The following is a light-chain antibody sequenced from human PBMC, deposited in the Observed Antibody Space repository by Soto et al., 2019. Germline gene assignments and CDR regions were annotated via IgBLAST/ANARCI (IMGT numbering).Light chain of an antibody. Sequence: EIVLTQSPGTLSLSPGERATLSCRASQSVSANYLAWYQQKPGQAPRLLIYGASSRATSIPDRFSGSGSGTDFTLTISRLEPEDFAVYFCQQHGSSPFTFGPGTKVDI. V-gene: IGKV3-20*01. CDR2: GAS. J-gene: IGKJ3*01. CDR3: QQHGSSPFT. CDR1: QSVSANY.